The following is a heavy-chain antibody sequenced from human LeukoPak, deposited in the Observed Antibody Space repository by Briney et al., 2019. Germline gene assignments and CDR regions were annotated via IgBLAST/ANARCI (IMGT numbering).Heavy chain of an antibody. CDR3: AREGAAAAHDAFDI. D-gene: IGHD6-13*01. CDR2: ISYDGSNK. J-gene: IGHJ3*02. CDR1: GFTFNNYA. V-gene: IGHV3-30-3*01. Sequence: GGSLRLSCAASGFTFNNYALTWVRQGPGQGLEWVAVISYDGSNKYYADSVKGRFTISRDNSKNTLYLQMNSLRAEDTAVYYCAREGAAAAHDAFDIWGQGTMVTVSS.